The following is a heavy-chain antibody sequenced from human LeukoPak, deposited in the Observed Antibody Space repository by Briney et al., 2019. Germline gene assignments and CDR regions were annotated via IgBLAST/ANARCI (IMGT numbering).Heavy chain of an antibody. D-gene: IGHD2-2*02. CDR2: IGISSGNT. CDR3: VKGGTTEGPTPIGRLDR. J-gene: IGHJ5*02. Sequence: GGSLRLSCAASGFPFCECPMHGVREATGKALEWISYIGISSGNTKYADSVKGRFTVSGDNARNSLYLQMNTLTAEDAALYYCVKGGTTEGPTPIGRLDRWGQGTLVTVSS. V-gene: IGHV3-11*06. CDR1: GFPFCECP.